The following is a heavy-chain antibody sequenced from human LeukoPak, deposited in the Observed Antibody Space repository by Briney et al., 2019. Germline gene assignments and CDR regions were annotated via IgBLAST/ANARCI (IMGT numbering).Heavy chain of an antibody. CDR2: IYSGGST. J-gene: IGHJ4*01. CDR3: ATDVRSSPLGF. V-gene: IGHV3-66*01. Sequence: GGSLRLSCTASGFTFSSYSMNWVRQAPGKGLEWVSIIYSGGSTYYADSVKGRFTISRDSSNNTLFLQMSNLRADDSGLYYCATDVRSSPLGFWGHGTLVTVSS. D-gene: IGHD6-13*01. CDR1: GFTFSSYS.